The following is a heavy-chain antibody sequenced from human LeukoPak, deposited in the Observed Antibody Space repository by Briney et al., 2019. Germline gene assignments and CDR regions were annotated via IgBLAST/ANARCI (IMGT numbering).Heavy chain of an antibody. J-gene: IGHJ4*02. CDR1: GFTFTSSA. V-gene: IGHV1-58*01. CDR3: AARSSYSSGWNFDY. CDR2: IVVGSGNT. D-gene: IGHD6-19*01. Sequence: GASVKVSCKASGFTFTSSAVQWVRQARGQRLEWIGWIVVGSGNTNYAQKFQERVTITRDMSTGTAYMELSSLRSEDTAVYYCAARSSYSSGWNFDYWGQGTLVTVSS.